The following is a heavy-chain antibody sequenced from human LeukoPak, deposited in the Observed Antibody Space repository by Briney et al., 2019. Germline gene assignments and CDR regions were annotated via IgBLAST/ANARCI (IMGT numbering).Heavy chain of an antibody. V-gene: IGHV4-59*01. D-gene: IGHD3-22*01. CDR3: ARHDDSSGYYPNDAFDI. CDR1: GGSISSYY. CDR2: IYYSGST. J-gene: IGHJ3*02. Sequence: SETLSLTCTVSGGSISSYYWSWIRQPPGKGLEWIGYIYYSGSTNYNPSLKSRVTISVDTSKNQFSLKLSSVTAADTAVYYCARHDDSSGYYPNDAFDIWGQETMVTVSS.